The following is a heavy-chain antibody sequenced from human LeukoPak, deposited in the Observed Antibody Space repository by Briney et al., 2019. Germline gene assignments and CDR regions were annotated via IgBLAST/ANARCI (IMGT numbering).Heavy chain of an antibody. Sequence: GGSLRLSCAASGITFNSYTMNWVRQAPGKGLEWVASIREDGSEKTSVDSVKGRFTISRDNAKNSLYLQMDSLRAEDTAVYYCARGPTNGQAFDYWGQGTLVSVSS. CDR2: IREDGSEK. D-gene: IGHD2-8*01. J-gene: IGHJ4*02. CDR3: ARGPTNGQAFDY. V-gene: IGHV3-7*01. CDR1: GITFNSYT.